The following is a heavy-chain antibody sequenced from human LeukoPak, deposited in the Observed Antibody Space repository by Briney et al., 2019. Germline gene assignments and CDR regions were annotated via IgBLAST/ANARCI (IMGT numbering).Heavy chain of an antibody. Sequence: PGGSLRLSCAASGFTFSSNAMSWVRQAPGKGLEWIGYIYYSGSTNYNPSLKSRVTISVDTSKNQFSLKLSSVTAADTAVYYCARRTDVVAHAFDIWGQGTMVTVSS. D-gene: IGHD2-2*01. V-gene: IGHV4-59*08. CDR2: IYYSGST. CDR3: ARRTDVVAHAFDI. J-gene: IGHJ3*02. CDR1: GFTFSSNA.